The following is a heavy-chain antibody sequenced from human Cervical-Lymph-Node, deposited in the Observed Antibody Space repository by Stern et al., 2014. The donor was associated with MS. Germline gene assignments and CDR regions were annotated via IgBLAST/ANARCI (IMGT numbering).Heavy chain of an antibody. CDR2: IVPILGTT. CDR1: GGTFSSYA. J-gene: IGHJ3*02. CDR3: ARRDYYDSTGYYGDAFDI. V-gene: IGHV1-69*01. D-gene: IGHD3-22*01. Sequence: VQLVQSGAEVKKPGSSVKVSCKASGGTFSSYAISWVRQAPGRGLEWMGEIVPILGTTKYAQKFQGRVTIIADGYTTTAYMELSSLRSEDTTVYYCARRDYYDSTGYYGDAFDIWGQGTMVTVSS.